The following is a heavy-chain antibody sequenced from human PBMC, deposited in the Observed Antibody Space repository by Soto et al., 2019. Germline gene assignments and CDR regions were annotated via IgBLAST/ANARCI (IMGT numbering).Heavy chain of an antibody. D-gene: IGHD3-22*01. V-gene: IGHV3-21*01. Sequence: EVQLVESGGGLVKPGGSLRLSCAASGFNFGTHSMNWVRQGPGKGLEWVSSISSSSSYMYYADSVKGRFTISRDNAKNSLYLQMNSLRAEDTAVYYCARDIPPYYYDSSGRYLDYWGQGTLVTVAS. CDR1: GFNFGTHS. CDR2: ISSSSSYM. CDR3: ARDIPPYYYDSSGRYLDY. J-gene: IGHJ4*02.